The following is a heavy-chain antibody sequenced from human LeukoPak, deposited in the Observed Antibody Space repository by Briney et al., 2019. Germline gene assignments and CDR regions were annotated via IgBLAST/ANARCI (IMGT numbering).Heavy chain of an antibody. J-gene: IGHJ3*02. D-gene: IGHD1-26*01. Sequence: APVKVSCKASGGTFSSYAISWVRQAPGQGLEWMGGIIPIFGTANYAQKFQGRVTITADESTSTAYMELSSLRSEDTAVYYCARVGAEDAFDIWGQGTMVTVSS. CDR3: ARVGAEDAFDI. CDR1: GGTFSSYA. V-gene: IGHV1-69*13. CDR2: IIPIFGTA.